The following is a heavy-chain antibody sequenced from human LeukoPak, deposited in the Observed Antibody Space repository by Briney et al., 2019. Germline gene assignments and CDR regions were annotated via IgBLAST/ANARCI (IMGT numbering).Heavy chain of an antibody. CDR3: ARLHSSSWYVY. CDR2: IYYSGST. J-gene: IGHJ4*02. Sequence: SETLSLTCTVSGGSISSYYWSWIRQPPGKGLEWIGYIYYSGSTDYNPSLKSRVTISVDTSKNQFSLKLSSVTAADTAVYYCARLHSSSWYVYWGQGTLVTVSS. CDR1: GGSISSYY. V-gene: IGHV4-59*01. D-gene: IGHD6-13*01.